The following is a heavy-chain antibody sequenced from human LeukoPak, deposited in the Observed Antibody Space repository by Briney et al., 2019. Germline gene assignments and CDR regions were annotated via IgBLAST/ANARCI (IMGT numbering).Heavy chain of an antibody. J-gene: IGHJ3*02. CDR3: ARDEAYYYDSSGYYYEDAFDI. D-gene: IGHD3-22*01. CDR1: GGSISSYY. CDR2: FYTSGST. Sequence: PSETLSLTCTVSGGSISSYYWSWIRQPAGKGLEWIGRFYTSGSTNYNPSLKSRVTMSVDTSKNQFSLKLSSVTAADTAVYYCARDEAYYYDSSGYYYEDAFDIWGQGTMVTVSS. V-gene: IGHV4-4*07.